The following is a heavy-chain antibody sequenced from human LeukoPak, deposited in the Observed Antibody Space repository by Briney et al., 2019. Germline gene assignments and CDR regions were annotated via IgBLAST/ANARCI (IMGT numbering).Heavy chain of an antibody. CDR2: FDPEDGET. V-gene: IGHV1-24*01. D-gene: IGHD2/OR15-2a*01. CDR1: GYTLTELS. CDR3: AREPPEGGTTSGGFDC. Sequence: ASVKVSCKVSGYTLTELSMHWVRQAPGKGLEWMGGFDPEDGETIYAQKYQGRVTMTEDTSTDTAYMELSSLRSEDTAVYYCAREPPEGGTTSGGFDCWGQGTLVTVSS. J-gene: IGHJ4*02.